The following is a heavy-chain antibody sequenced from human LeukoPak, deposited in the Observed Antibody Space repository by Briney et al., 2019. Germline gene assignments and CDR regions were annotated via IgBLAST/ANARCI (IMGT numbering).Heavy chain of an antibody. CDR1: GFTFSSYG. CDR3: AKFRTGYSYGTSLEFDY. V-gene: IGHV3-30*02. Sequence: GGSLRLSCAASGFTFSSYGMHWVRQAPGKGLEWVAFISYDGSNKYYADSVKGRFTISRDNSKNTLYLQMNSLRAEDTAVYYCAKFRTGYSYGTSLEFDYWGQGTLVTVSS. J-gene: IGHJ4*02. D-gene: IGHD5-18*01. CDR2: ISYDGSNK.